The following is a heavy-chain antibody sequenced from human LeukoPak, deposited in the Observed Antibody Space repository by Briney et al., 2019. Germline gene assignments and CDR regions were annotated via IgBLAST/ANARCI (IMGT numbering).Heavy chain of an antibody. CDR1: GGSISSYY. V-gene: IGHV4-59*01. D-gene: IGHD6-6*01. Sequence: SETLSLTCTVSGGSISSYYWSWIPQPPGKGLEWIGYIYYSGSNNYNPSLKRRVTISVDTSKKQSSLKLSSVTAADTAVYYCARVDPDSSSTLEVFDYWGQGTLVTVSS. J-gene: IGHJ4*02. CDR3: ARVDPDSSSTLEVFDY. CDR2: IYYSGSN.